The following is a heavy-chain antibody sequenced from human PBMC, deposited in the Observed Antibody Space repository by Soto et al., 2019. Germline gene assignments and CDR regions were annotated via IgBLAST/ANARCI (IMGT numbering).Heavy chain of an antibody. Sequence: EVQLLESGGGLVQPGGSLRLSCAASGFTFSSYAMSWVRQAPGKGLEWVSAISGSGGSTYYADSVKGRFTISRDNSKNTLNLQMNSLRAEDTAVYYCAKDGYSGYGYYYYYMDVWGKGTTVTVSS. CDR1: GFTFSSYA. CDR2: ISGSGGST. V-gene: IGHV3-23*01. D-gene: IGHD5-12*01. J-gene: IGHJ6*03. CDR3: AKDGYSGYGYYYYYMDV.